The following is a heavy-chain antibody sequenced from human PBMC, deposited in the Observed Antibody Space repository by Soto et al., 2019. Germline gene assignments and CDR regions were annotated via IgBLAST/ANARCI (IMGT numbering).Heavy chain of an antibody. J-gene: IGHJ6*02. CDR1: VGTFSSYG. CDR3: AKAYYGGNSYYYYGMAV. D-gene: IGHD4-17*01. CDR2: IIPIFGTA. Sequence: QVQLVQSGAEVKKPGSSVKVSCKASVGTFSSYGFSWVRQAPGHGLEWMGGIIPIFGTANYAQKFQGRVTITADESTSTAYMELSSLRSEDTAMYYCAKAYYGGNSYYYYGMAVWGQGATVTVS. V-gene: IGHV1-69*01.